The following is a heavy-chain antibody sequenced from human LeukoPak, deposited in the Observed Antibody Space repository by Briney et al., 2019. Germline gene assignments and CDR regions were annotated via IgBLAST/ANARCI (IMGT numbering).Heavy chain of an antibody. J-gene: IGHJ4*02. V-gene: IGHV3-20*04. D-gene: IGHD1-26*01. CDR3: AREGATTAFDY. CDR2: IKWDGGRT. CDR1: GFTFDDHG. Sequence: GGSLRLSCAASGFTFDDHGMSWVRQAPGKGLEWVSGIKWDGGRTGYADSVKGRFTISRDNAKNSVYLQMNSLRAEDTALYYCAREGATTAFDYWGQGTLVTVSS.